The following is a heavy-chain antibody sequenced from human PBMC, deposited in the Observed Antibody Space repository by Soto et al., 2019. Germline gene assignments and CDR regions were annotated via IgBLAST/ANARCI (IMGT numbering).Heavy chain of an antibody. J-gene: IGHJ6*02. Sequence: GESLKISCQGSGYNFATHWIGWVRHKAGKGLEWMGIIFPGDAVTRYSPSFQGHITISADKSISIAYLRWSSLKASDTGMYYCATPGGFGMDVWGQGTTVTVSS. CDR3: ATPGGFGMDV. V-gene: IGHV5-51*01. CDR1: GYNFATHW. CDR2: IFPGDAVT. D-gene: IGHD5-12*01.